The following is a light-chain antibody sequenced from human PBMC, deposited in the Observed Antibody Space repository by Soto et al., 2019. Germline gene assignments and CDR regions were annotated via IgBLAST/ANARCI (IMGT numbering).Light chain of an antibody. CDR3: AAWDDSLNGPYV. CDR1: SSNIGSNT. J-gene: IGLJ1*01. CDR2: SNN. V-gene: IGLV1-44*01. Sequence: SVLTQAPSASGTPGQRVTISCSGSSSNIGSNTVNWYQQLPGTAPKLLIYSNNQRPSGVPDRFSGSKSGTSASLAISGLQSEDEADYYCAAWDDSLNGPYVFGTGTKVTVL.